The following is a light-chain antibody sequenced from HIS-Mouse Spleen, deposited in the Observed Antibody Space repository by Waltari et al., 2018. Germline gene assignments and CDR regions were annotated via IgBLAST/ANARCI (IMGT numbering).Light chain of an antibody. Sequence: DIQLTQSPSFLSASVGDRVTITCRASQGISSYLACYQQKPGKAPKLLIYAASTLRSGVPSRFSGSGAGTECTLTISSLQPEDFATYYCRQLNSYPPTFGQGTKVEIK. V-gene: IGKV1-9*01. J-gene: IGKJ1*01. CDR1: QGISSY. CDR2: AAS. CDR3: RQLNSYPPT.